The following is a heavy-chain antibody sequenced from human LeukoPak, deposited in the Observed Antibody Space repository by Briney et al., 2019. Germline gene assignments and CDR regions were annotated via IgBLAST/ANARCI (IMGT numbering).Heavy chain of an antibody. Sequence: GGSLRLSCAASGFTCSSYSMNWVRQAPGKGLESVSSISSSSSYIYYADSVKGRFTISRDNAKNSLYLQMNSLRAEDTAVYYCARDSEFSGSFSYWGQGTLVTVSS. CDR2: ISSSSSYI. V-gene: IGHV3-21*01. J-gene: IGHJ4*02. CDR1: GFTCSSYS. D-gene: IGHD1-26*01. CDR3: ARDSEFSGSFSY.